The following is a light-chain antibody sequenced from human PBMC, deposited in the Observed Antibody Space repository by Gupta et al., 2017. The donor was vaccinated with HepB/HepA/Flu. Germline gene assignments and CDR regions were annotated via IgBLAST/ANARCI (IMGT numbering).Light chain of an antibody. CDR2: KAS. Sequence: DIQMTQSPSTLSASVGDRVTITCRASQSISSWLAWYQQKPGKAPKLLIYKASSLESGVPSRFSGSGSGTEFTLSIISLQPDDFATYYCQQENSSPWTFGQGTKVEIK. V-gene: IGKV1-5*03. J-gene: IGKJ1*01. CDR3: QQENSSPWT. CDR1: QSISSW.